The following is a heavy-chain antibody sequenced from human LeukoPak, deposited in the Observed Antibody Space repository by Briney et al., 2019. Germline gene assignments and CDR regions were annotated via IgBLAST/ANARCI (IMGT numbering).Heavy chain of an antibody. D-gene: IGHD2/OR15-2a*01. V-gene: IGHV3-7*01. CDR1: GFGFSNFW. CDR3: VRDWAPASMQAAPFDC. Sequence: GGSLRLSCAASGFGFSNFWMSWVRQPPGKGPEWVANIKEDGSLKNYVDSVEGRFTVSRDNAKNTLYLQMNSLRLEDTAVYYCVRDWAPASMQAAPFDCWGQGTLVTVSS. CDR2: IKEDGSLK. J-gene: IGHJ4*02.